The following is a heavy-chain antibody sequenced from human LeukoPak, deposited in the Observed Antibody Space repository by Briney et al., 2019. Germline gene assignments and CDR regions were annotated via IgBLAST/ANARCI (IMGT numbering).Heavy chain of an antibody. V-gene: IGHV4-4*09. J-gene: IGHJ4*02. CDR2: ISTSGST. CDR1: AASISNYY. Sequence: SETLCLTCAVSAASISNYYWSWIRQAPGKGLEWIGYISTSGSTNYNPSLKSRVSISLDTSKNRFSLNLNFVTAADTAVYYCASPRSGYRYTFDYWGQGALVTVSS. D-gene: IGHD3-22*01. CDR3: ASPRSGYRYTFDY.